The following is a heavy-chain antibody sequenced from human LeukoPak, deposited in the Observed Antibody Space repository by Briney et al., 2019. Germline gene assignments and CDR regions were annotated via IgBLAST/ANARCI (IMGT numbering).Heavy chain of an antibody. CDR1: GFTFSTYV. CDR2: LYGNGEGI. V-gene: IGHV3-23*01. D-gene: IGHD3-10*01. CDR3: AKLGVRSSAGEDY. Sequence: PGGSLRLSCAASGFTFSTYVMYWVRQAPGKGLEWVSALYGNGEGISYADSVKGRFAISRDNSKNTLYLQMNSLRPEDTALYYCAKLGVRSSAGEDYWGQGTLVTVPS. J-gene: IGHJ4*02.